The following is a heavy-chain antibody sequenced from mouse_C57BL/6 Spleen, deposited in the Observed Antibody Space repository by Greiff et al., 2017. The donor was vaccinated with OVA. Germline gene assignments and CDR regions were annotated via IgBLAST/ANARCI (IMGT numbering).Heavy chain of an antibody. CDR1: GYTFTDYY. CDR2: INPYNGGT. Sequence: EVQLQQSGPVLVKPGASVKMSCKASGYTFTDYYMNWVKQSHGKSLEWIGVINPYNGGTSYNQKFKGKATLTVDKSSSTAYMELNSLTSEDSAVYYCASRRGNYDAMDYWGQGTSVTVSS. CDR3: ASRRGNYDAMDY. D-gene: IGHD2-1*01. J-gene: IGHJ4*01. V-gene: IGHV1-19*01.